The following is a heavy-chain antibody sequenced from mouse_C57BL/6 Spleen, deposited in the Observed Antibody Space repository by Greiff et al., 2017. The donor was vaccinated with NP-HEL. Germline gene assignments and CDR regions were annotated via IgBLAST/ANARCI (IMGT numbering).Heavy chain of an antibody. Sequence: QVQLQQSGAELVKPGASVKISCKASGYAFSSYWMNWVKQRPGKGLEWIGQIYPGDGDTNYNGKFKGKATLTADKSSSTAYMQLSSLTSEDSAVYCCARSGYYYWYFDVWGTGTTVTVSS. CDR3: ARSGYYYWYFDV. J-gene: IGHJ1*03. D-gene: IGHD1-1*01. CDR1: GYAFSSYW. CDR2: IYPGDGDT. V-gene: IGHV1-80*01.